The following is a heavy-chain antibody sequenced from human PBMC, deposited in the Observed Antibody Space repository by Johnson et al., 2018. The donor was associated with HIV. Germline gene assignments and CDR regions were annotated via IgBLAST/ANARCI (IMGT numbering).Heavy chain of an antibody. CDR2: INWNGGST. J-gene: IGHJ3*01. V-gene: IGHV3-20*04. D-gene: IGHD2-8*01. CDR3: ATRGFYCTDGICHGVFDF. Sequence: QLVESGGGVVRPGGSLKLSCAASGFTFEDHDMSWVRQIPGKGLEWVSGINWNGGSTGYVDSVKGRFSISRDNAKKSLYLQMNSLRAEDTALYYCATRGFYCTDGICHGVFDFWGQGTVVSVSS. CDR1: GFTFEDHD.